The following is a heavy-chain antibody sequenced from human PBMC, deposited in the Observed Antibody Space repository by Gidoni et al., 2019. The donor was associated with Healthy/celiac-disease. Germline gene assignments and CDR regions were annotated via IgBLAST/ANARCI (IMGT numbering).Heavy chain of an antibody. CDR3: ARVVVVIGFDY. D-gene: IGHD3-22*01. CDR2: ISSSSSTI. J-gene: IGHJ4*02. V-gene: IGHV3-48*01. Sequence: EVQLVESGGGLVQPGGSLRLSCAASGFTFSSYSMNWVRQAPGKGLEWVSYISSSSSTIYYADSVKGRFTISRDNAKNSLYLQMNSLRAEDTAVYYCARVVVVIGFDYWGQGTLVTVSS. CDR1: GFTFSSYS.